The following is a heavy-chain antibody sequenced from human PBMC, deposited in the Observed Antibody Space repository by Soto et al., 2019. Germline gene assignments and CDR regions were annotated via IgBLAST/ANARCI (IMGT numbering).Heavy chain of an antibody. D-gene: IGHD2-21*02. CDR3: ARGYGGNSGAFDI. CDR1: GFTFSTFA. Sequence: AGGSLRLSCAASGFTFSTFAMHWVRQAPGKGLEWVTLISYDGSSKYYADSVKGRFTISRDNSENTLYLQMKSLRAEDTAIYYCARGYGGNSGAFDIWGQGTMVTVSS. V-gene: IGHV3-30-3*01. CDR2: ISYDGSSK. J-gene: IGHJ3*02.